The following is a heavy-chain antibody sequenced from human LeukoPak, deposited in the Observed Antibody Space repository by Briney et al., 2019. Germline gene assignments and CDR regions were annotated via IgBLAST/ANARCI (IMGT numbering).Heavy chain of an antibody. V-gene: IGHV4-31*03. CDR2: IYYSGST. Sequence: SETLSLTCTISGGSISSGGYYWSWIRQHPGKGLEWIGYIYYSGSTYYNPSLKSRVTISVDTSKNQFSLKLSSVTAADTAVYYCARGGYCARGICYVEIFDFWGQGTLVTVSS. CDR1: GGSISSGGYY. J-gene: IGHJ4*02. D-gene: IGHD2-8*01. CDR3: ARGGYCARGICYVEIFDF.